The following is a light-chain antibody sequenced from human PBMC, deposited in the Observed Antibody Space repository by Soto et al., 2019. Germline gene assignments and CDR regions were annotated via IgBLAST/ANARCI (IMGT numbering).Light chain of an antibody. CDR1: SSDVGSYNR. J-gene: IGLJ1*01. CDR3: SLYTSSSTVV. V-gene: IGLV2-18*01. Sequence: ALTQPPSVSGSPGQSVTISCTGTSSDVGSYNRVSWYQQPPGTAPKLMIYEVSNRPSGVPDRFSGSKSGNTASLTISGLQAEDEADYYCSLYTSSSTVVFGTGTKVTVL. CDR2: EVS.